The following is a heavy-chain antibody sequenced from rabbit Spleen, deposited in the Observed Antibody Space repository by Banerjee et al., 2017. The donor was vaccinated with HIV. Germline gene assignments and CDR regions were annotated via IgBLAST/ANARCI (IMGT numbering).Heavy chain of an antibody. J-gene: IGHJ4*01. CDR3: ARETSSGWGIVSFYFSL. CDR1: GFSFSSRYY. Sequence: QSLEESGGDLVKPGASLTLTCTASGFSFSSRYYMCWVRQAPGKGLKWIACIYSGSSGDTYYASWAKGRITISKTSSTTVTLQMTSLTAADTATYFCARETSSGWGIVSFYFSLWGPGTLVTVS. D-gene: IGHD4-1*01. V-gene: IGHV1S40*01. CDR2: IYSGSSGDT.